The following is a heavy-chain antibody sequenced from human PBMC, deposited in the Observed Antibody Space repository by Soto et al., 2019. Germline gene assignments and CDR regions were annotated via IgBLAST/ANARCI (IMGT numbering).Heavy chain of an antibody. CDR3: ARDGGLVRYYYGSGSYSYGMDV. CDR1: GFTFSSYG. V-gene: IGHV3-33*01. D-gene: IGHD3-10*01. Sequence: SLRLSCAASGFTFSSYGMHWVRQAPGKGLEWVAVIWYDGSNKYYADSVKGRFTISRDNSKNTLYLQMNSLRAEDTAVYYCARDGGLVRYYYGSGSYSYGMDVWGQGTTVTVSS. J-gene: IGHJ6*02. CDR2: IWYDGSNK.